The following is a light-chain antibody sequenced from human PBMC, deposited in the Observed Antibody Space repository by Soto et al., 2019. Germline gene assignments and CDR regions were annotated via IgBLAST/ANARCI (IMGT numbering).Light chain of an antibody. CDR3: AAWDDSLSGHVV. CDR2: SND. Sequence: QSVLTQPPSASGTPGQRVTISCSGSISNIGSNYVYWYQQLPGTAPKLLIYSNDQRPSGVPDRFSGSKSGTSASLVISGLRSEDEADYYCAAWDDSLSGHVVFGGGTKLTVL. J-gene: IGLJ2*01. CDR1: ISNIGSNY. V-gene: IGLV1-47*02.